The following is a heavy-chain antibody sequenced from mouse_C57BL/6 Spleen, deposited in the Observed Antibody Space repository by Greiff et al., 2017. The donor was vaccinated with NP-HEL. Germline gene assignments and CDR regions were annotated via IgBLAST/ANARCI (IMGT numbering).Heavy chain of an antibody. CDR2: IYPGGGYT. J-gene: IGHJ4*01. D-gene: IGHD3-1*01. Sequence: VQLQQSGAELVRPGTSVKMSCKASGYTFTNYWIGWAKQRPGHGLEWIGDIYPGGGYTNYNEKFKGKATLTADKSSSTAYMQFSSLSSEDSAIYDCARGGYEDAMDYWGQGTSVTVSS. CDR1: GYTFTNYW. CDR3: ARGGYEDAMDY. V-gene: IGHV1-63*01.